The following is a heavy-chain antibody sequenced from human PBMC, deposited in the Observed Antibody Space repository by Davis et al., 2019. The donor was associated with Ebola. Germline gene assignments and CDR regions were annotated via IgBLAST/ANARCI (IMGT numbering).Heavy chain of an antibody. CDR2: ISFDGSDT. D-gene: IGHD3-22*01. V-gene: IGHV3-30*18. CDR1: GFTFTYSG. J-gene: IGHJ4*02. CDR3: AKDARGGYYYADF. Sequence: SCATSGFTFTYSGIHWVRQAPGKGLEWVAVISFDGSDTYYADSVKGRFTISRDNSKTTVDLQMNSLRPEDTALYYCAKDARGGYYYADFWGQGTLVTVSS.